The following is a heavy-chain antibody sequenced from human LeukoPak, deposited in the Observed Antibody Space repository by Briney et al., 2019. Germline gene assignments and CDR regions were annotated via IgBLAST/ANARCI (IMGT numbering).Heavy chain of an antibody. J-gene: IGHJ6*04. D-gene: IGHD2-2*01. CDR1: GFTFSNFA. V-gene: IGHV3-23*01. CDR2: ISDTT. Sequence: GGSLGLSCAASGFTFSNFAMSWVRQAPGKGLEWVSAISDTTYYADSVKGRFTISRDNPKNTLYLQLNSLRAEDTAVYYCARYCITTSCLGGDYYYGMDVWGKGTTVTVSS. CDR3: ARYCITTSCLGGDYYYGMDV.